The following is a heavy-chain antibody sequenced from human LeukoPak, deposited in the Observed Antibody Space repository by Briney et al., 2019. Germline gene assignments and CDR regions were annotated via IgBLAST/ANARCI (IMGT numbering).Heavy chain of an antibody. V-gene: IGHV3-48*04. J-gene: IGHJ6*04. D-gene: IGHD3-10*02. CDR2: ISSSGSTI. CDR1: GFTFSSYG. Sequence: PGGSLRLSCAASGFTFSSYGMHWVRQAPGKGLEWVSYISSSGSTIYYADSVKGRFTISRDNAKNSLYLQMNSLRSEDTAVYYCAEIGSTMIGGVWGKGTTVTISS. CDR3: AEIGSTMIGGV.